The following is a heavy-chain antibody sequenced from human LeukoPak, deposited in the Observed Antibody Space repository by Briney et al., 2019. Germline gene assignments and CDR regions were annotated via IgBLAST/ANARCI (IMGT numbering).Heavy chain of an antibody. V-gene: IGHV3-30-3*01. Sequence: PGRSLRLSCAASGFTFSSYAMHWVRQAPGKGLEWVALMSFDGSNKYYADSVKGRFTISRDNSKNTLYLQMNSLRPEDTAVYYCAGDSIRGGWYGGVDYWGQGTLATVSS. CDR1: GFTFSSYA. CDR3: AGDSIRGGWYGGVDY. CDR2: MSFDGSNK. J-gene: IGHJ4*02. D-gene: IGHD6-19*01.